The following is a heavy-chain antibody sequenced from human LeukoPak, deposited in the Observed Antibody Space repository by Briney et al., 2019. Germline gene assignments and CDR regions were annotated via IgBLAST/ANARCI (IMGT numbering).Heavy chain of an antibody. J-gene: IGHJ4*02. CDR3: ARAREWELLYFDY. D-gene: IGHD1-26*01. CDR1: GGSISSYY. Sequence: NPSETLSLTCTVSGGSISSYYWSWIRQPPGKGLEWIGYIYYSGSTNYNPSLKSRVTISVDTSKNQFSLKLSSVTAADTAVYYCARAREWELLYFDYWGQGTLVTVSS. V-gene: IGHV4-59*01. CDR2: IYYSGST.